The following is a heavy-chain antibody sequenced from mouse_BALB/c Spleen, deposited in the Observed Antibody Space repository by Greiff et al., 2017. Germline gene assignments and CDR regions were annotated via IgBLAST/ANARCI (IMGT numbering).Heavy chain of an antibody. D-gene: IGHD2-3*01. CDR1: GFTFSSYT. V-gene: IGHV5-6-4*01. CDR2: ISSGGSYT. J-gene: IGHJ4*01. CDR3: TRVYDHAMDY. Sequence: EVMLVESGGGLVKPGGSLKLSCAASGFTFSSYTMSWVRQTPEKRLEWVATISSGGSYTYYPDSVKGRFTISRDNAKNTLYLQMSSLKSEDTAMYYCTRVYDHAMDYWGQGTSVTVSS.